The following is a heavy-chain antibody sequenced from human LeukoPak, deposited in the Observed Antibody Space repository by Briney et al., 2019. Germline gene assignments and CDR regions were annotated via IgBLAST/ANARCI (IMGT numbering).Heavy chain of an antibody. CDR3: ARIDIVVVPAAYQNDY. CDR1: GYTFTGYY. J-gene: IGHJ4*02. CDR2: INPNSGGT. D-gene: IGHD2-2*01. V-gene: IGHV1-2*06. Sequence: SCKASGYTFTGYYMHWVRQAPGQGLEWVGRINPNSGGTNYAQKFQGRVTMTRDTSISKAYMELSRLRSDDTAVYYCARIDIVVVPAAYQNDYWGQGTLVTVSS.